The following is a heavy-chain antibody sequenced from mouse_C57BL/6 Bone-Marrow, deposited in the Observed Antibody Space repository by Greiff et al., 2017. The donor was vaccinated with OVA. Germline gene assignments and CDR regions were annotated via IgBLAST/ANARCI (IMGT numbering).Heavy chain of an antibody. CDR3: TRYVYAMDY. Sequence: VKLMESGAELVRPGASVTLSCKASGYTFTDYEMHWVKQTPVHGLEWIGAIDPETGGTAYNQKFKGKAILTADKSSSTAYMELRSLTSEDSAVYYCTRYVYAMDYWGQGTSVTVSS. CDR2: IDPETGGT. V-gene: IGHV1-15*01. CDR1: GYTFTDYE. J-gene: IGHJ4*01.